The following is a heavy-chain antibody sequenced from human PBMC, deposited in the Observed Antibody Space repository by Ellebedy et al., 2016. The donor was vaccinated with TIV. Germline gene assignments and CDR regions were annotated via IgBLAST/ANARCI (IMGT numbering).Heavy chain of an antibody. CDR1: GYTFTSYY. CDR3: ARRSGLYYYYGMDV. Sequence: ASVKVSXKASGYTFTSYYMHWVRQAPGQGLEWMGIINPSGGSTNYAQKFQGRVTMTRDTSTSIVYMELSSLRSEDTAVYYCARRSGLYYYYGMDVWGQGTTVTVSS. J-gene: IGHJ6*02. D-gene: IGHD1-26*01. V-gene: IGHV1-46*01. CDR2: INPSGGST.